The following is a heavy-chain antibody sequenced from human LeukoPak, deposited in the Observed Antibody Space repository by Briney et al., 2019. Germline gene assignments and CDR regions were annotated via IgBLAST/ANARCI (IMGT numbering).Heavy chain of an antibody. CDR1: GRTLNNAW. CDR2: IKRETDGGTI. CDR3: TTDRYYDNSELQFQH. J-gene: IGHJ1*01. Sequence: GGSLRLSCAASGRTLNNAWMSWVRQAPGKGLEWLGRIKRETDGGTIDYAAPVKGRFTISRDDPRNTLYLQMDSLKIEDTAVYYCTTDRYYDNSELQFQHWGQGTLVTVSS. V-gene: IGHV3-15*01. D-gene: IGHD3-22*01.